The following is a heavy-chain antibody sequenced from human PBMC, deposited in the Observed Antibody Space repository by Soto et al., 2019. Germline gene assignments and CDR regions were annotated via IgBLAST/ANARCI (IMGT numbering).Heavy chain of an antibody. CDR2: IYYSGNT. J-gene: IGHJ3*02. Sequence: PSETLSLTCTVSGGSISSTGYYWGWIRQPPGNGLEWIGSIYYSGNTYYNPSLKSRVTISVDTSKNQFSLKVSSVTAADTAVYYCARQGRMATNWNHDAFDIWGQGTMVT. D-gene: IGHD5-12*01. CDR1: GGSISSTGYY. V-gene: IGHV4-39*01. CDR3: ARQGRMATNWNHDAFDI.